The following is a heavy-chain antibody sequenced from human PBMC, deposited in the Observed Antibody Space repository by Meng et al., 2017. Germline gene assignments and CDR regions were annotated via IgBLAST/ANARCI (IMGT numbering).Heavy chain of an antibody. CDR3: TTDPWEYSSSRIDP. V-gene: IGHV3-15*01. J-gene: IGHJ5*02. Sequence: GESLKISCAASGFTFSNAWMSWVRQAPGKGLEWVGRIKSKTDGGTTDYAAPVKGRFTISRDDSKNTLYLQMNSLKTEDTAVYYCTTDPWEYSSSRIDPWGQGTLVTVSS. CDR1: GFTFSNAW. CDR2: IKSKTDGGTT. D-gene: IGHD6-6*01.